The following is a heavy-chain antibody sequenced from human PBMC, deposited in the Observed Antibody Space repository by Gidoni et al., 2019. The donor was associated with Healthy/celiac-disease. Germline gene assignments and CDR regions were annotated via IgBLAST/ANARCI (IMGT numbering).Heavy chain of an antibody. D-gene: IGHD6-13*01. CDR1: GGSFSGYY. CDR3: ARDYSSSWRGMDV. V-gene: IGHV4-34*01. J-gene: IGHJ6*03. Sequence: QVQLQQWGAGLLKPSETLSLTCAVYGGSFSGYYWSWIRQPPGKGLEWIGAINHSGSTNYTPSLKSRVTISVDTSKNQFSLKLSSVTAADTAVYYCARDYSSSWRGMDVWGKGTTVTVSS. CDR2: INHSGST.